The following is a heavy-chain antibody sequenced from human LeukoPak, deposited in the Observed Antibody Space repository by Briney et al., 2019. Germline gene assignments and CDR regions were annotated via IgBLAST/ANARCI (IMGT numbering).Heavy chain of an antibody. CDR3: ARETYDFWSGYYFDY. D-gene: IGHD3-3*01. V-gene: IGHV3-30-3*01. CDR1: GFTFSSYA. CDR2: ISYDGSNK. Sequence: GSLRLSCAASGFTFSSYAMHWVRQAPGKGLEWVAVISYDGSNKYYADSVKGRFTISRDNSKNTLYLQMNSLRAEDTAVYYCARETYDFWSGYYFDYWGQGTLVTVSS. J-gene: IGHJ4*02.